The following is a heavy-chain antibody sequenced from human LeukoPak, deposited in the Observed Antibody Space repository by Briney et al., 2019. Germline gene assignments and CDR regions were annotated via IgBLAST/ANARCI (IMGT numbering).Heavy chain of an antibody. J-gene: IGHJ5*02. CDR1: GYTFTGYY. Sequence: ASVKVSCKASGYTFTGYYMHWVRQAPGQGLEWMGWINPNSGGKNYAQKFQGRVTMTRDTSISTAYMELSRLRSDDTAVYYCARAGLYYDSSGYYSGWFDPWGQGTLVTVSS. CDR3: ARAGLYYDSSGYYSGWFDP. CDR2: INPNSGGK. D-gene: IGHD3-22*01. V-gene: IGHV1-2*02.